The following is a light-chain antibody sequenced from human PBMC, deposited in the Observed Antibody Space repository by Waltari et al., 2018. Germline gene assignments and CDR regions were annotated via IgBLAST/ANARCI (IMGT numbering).Light chain of an antibody. J-gene: IGKJ1*01. CDR1: QSVLSSSNNKNY. Sequence: DIVMTQSPDSLALARGERATITRKSGQSVLSSSNNKNYLSWYQQKPGQPPKLLIYWASTRQSGVPDRFSGSGSGTDFTLTISSLQAEDVAVYYCQQHYSSPRTFGQGTKVEVK. CDR2: WAS. V-gene: IGKV4-1*01. CDR3: QQHYSSPRT.